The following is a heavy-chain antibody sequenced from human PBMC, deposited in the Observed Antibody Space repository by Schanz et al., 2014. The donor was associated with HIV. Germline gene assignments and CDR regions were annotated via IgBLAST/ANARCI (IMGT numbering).Heavy chain of an antibody. CDR3: ARGSGPYYYYYGMDV. D-gene: IGHD2-15*01. Sequence: QVQLEESGGGVVQPGRSLRLSCVASAFTFSNYIMYWVRQAPGKGLEWVAIISYDGSNKYYADSVKGRFTISRDNSKNTLYLQMNSLTAEDTAVYHCARGSGPYYYYYGMDVWGQGTTVTVSS. J-gene: IGHJ6*02. V-gene: IGHV3-30-3*01. CDR1: AFTFSNYI. CDR2: ISYDGSNK.